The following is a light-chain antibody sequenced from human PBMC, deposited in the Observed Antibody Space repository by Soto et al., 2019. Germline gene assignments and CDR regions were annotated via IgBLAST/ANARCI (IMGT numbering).Light chain of an antibody. CDR1: QSVSNN. CDR2: GAS. Sequence: EIVMTQSPDTLSVSPGERATLSCRASQSVSNNLAWYHQKPGQAPRLLIFGASTRATGIPARFSGSGSGTEFTLTLSGLQSEDFAVYYCQQYNDWWTFGQGTKVEIK. CDR3: QQYNDWWT. J-gene: IGKJ1*01. V-gene: IGKV3-15*01.